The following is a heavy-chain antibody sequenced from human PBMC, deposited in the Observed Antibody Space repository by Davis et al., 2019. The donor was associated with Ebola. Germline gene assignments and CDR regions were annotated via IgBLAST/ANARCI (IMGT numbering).Heavy chain of an antibody. D-gene: IGHD3-10*01. CDR3: ARDYEGYYYGSGNN. Sequence: GESLKISCAASGFTFSNAWMSWVRQAPGKGLEWVGRSRNKANSYTTEYAASVKGRFTISRDDSKNSLILQMNSLRAEDTAVYYCARDYEGYYYGSGNNWGQGTLVTVSS. CDR1: GFTFSNAW. V-gene: IGHV3-72*01. CDR2: SRNKANSYTT. J-gene: IGHJ4*02.